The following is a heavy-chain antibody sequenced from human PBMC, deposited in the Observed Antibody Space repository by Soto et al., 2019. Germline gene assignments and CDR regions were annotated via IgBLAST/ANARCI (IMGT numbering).Heavy chain of an antibody. J-gene: IGHJ4*02. CDR3: DRASLTHSSSCPFDY. D-gene: IGHD6-13*01. CDR1: GYTFTSYY. Sequence: ASVKVACKASGYTFTSYYMHWVRQAPGQGLERMGIINPSGGSTSNAQKLQGRVTMTRDTSTSTVYMELSSLRSEDTAVYYCDRASLTHSSSCPFDYWGQGTLVTVPS. CDR2: INPSGGST. V-gene: IGHV1-46*03.